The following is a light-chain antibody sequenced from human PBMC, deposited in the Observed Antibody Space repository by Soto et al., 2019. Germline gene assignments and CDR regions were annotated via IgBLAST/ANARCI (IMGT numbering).Light chain of an antibody. CDR1: QSVSSSY. Sequence: EVVLTQSPGTLSFSPGERATLSCRASQSVSSSYLAWYQQKPGQAPRLLIYGASTRATGIPARFSGSGSGTDFTLTISSLEPEDFAVYYCQQYGSSGTFGQGTKVDFK. V-gene: IGKV3-20*01. J-gene: IGKJ1*01. CDR2: GAS. CDR3: QQYGSSGT.